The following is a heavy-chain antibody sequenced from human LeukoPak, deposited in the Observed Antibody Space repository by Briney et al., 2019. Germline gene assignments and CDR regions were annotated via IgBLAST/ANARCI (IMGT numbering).Heavy chain of an antibody. D-gene: IGHD3-16*01. J-gene: IGHJ6*03. V-gene: IGHV1-18*01. Sequence: ASVTVSCKASGYTFNMYGITWVRQAPGQGLEWMGWISAYNGNTNYVKKFQGRVTMTTDTSTSTAYMELRSLRSDDTAVYYCARALRGEWGFYYNMDVWGKGTTVTISS. CDR1: GYTFNMYG. CDR2: ISAYNGNT. CDR3: ARALRGEWGFYYNMDV.